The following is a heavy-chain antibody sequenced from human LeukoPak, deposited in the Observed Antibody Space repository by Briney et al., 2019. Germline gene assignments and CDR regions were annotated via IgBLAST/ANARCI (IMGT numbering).Heavy chain of an antibody. CDR3: ARGGYYYDSSGPYYFDY. V-gene: IGHV4-4*07. CDR2: IYTSGST. J-gene: IGHJ4*02. CDR1: GGSISSYY. Sequence: PSETLSLTCTVSGGSISSYYWSWIRQPAGKGLEWIGRIYTSGSTNYNPSLKSRVTKSVDTSKNQFSLKLSSVTAADTAVYYCARGGYYYDSSGPYYFDYWGQGTLVTVSS. D-gene: IGHD3-22*01.